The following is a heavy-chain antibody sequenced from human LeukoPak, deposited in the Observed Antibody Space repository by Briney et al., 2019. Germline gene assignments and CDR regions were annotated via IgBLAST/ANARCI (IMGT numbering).Heavy chain of an antibody. J-gene: IGHJ3*02. D-gene: IGHD2-15*01. CDR3: ARGGCSGGSCYGAFDI. Sequence: GGSLRLSCAASGLTFSSYSMNWVRQAPGKGLEWVSSISSSSSYIYYADSVKGRFTISRDNARNSLYLQMNSLRAEDTAVYYCARGGCSGGSCYGAFDIWGQGTMVTVSS. V-gene: IGHV3-21*01. CDR1: GLTFSSYS. CDR2: ISSSSSYI.